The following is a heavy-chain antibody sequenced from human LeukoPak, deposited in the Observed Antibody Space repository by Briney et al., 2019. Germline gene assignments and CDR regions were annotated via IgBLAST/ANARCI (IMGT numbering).Heavy chain of an antibody. CDR3: ARVNSYDNVAY. J-gene: IGHJ4*02. D-gene: IGHD3-22*01. CDR2: ISARGTTI. Sequence: GGSLRLSCAASGFTFSTYSMNWVRQAPGKGLEWLSYISARGTTIYYADSLKGRLTISRDNAKNALYLQMNSLRAEDTAVYYCARVNSYDNVAYWGQGPLVTVSP. CDR1: GFTFSTYS. V-gene: IGHV3-48*01.